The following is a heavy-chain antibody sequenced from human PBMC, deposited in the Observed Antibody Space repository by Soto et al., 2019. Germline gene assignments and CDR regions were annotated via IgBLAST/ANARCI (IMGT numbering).Heavy chain of an antibody. CDR1: GFTFSMFA. CDR2: ISGSGGST. Sequence: GGSLRLSCVGSGFTFSMFAMSSVRQAPGKGLEWISSISGSGGSTYYADSVKGRFTVSRDNSKTTVFLQMNSLRTEDTSVYFCAKERNFWSGTAGFDSWGQGSPVTVSS. D-gene: IGHD3-3*01. V-gene: IGHV3-23*01. J-gene: IGHJ5*01. CDR3: AKERNFWSGTAGFDS.